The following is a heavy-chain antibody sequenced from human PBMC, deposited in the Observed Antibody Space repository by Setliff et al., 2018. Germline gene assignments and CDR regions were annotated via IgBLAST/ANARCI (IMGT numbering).Heavy chain of an antibody. D-gene: IGHD1-7*01. CDR2: ISGSGGAT. Sequence: PGGSLRLSCAASGFTFSTYAVSWVRQAPGKGLEWVSSISGSGGATYYAASVKGRFSISRDNSKNTLSLQMNSLRAEDTAIYHCAKYPSNSVYNYFDPWGQGTLVTVSS. V-gene: IGHV3-23*01. CDR3: AKYPSNSVYNYFDP. CDR1: GFTFSTYA. J-gene: IGHJ5*02.